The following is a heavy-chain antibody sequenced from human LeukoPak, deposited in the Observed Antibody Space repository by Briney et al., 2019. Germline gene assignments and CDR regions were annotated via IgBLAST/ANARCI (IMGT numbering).Heavy chain of an antibody. V-gene: IGHV3-15*05. CDR2: IKGRADGGTT. CDR1: GFSVINAW. J-gene: IGHJ4*02. Sequence: PGGSLRLSCAASGFSVINAWMSWVRQAPGQGLEWVGRIKGRADGGTTGYAAPVEGRFSISRDDSEQMNSLQIDDTALYYCLIFPGRWGQGTLVTVSS. CDR3: LIFPGR. D-gene: IGHD3-3*01.